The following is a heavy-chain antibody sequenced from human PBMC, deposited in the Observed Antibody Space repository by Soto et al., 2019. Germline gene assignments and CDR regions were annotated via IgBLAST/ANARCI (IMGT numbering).Heavy chain of an antibody. CDR1: GGTFSSYA. D-gene: IGHD3-10*01. CDR3: ARGAHYYGSGSYRVYYYGMDV. J-gene: IGHJ6*02. Sequence: SVKVSCKASGGTFSSYAISWVRQAPGQGLEWMGGIIPIFGTTNYAQKFQGRVTITADESTSTAYMELSSLRSEGTAVYYCARGAHYYGSGSYRVYYYGMDVWGQGTTVTVSS. V-gene: IGHV1-69*13. CDR2: IIPIFGTT.